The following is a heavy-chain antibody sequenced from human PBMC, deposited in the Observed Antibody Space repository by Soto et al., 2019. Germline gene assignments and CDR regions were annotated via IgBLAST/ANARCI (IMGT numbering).Heavy chain of an antibody. J-gene: IGHJ5*02. V-gene: IGHV1-8*01. Sequence: QVQLVQSGAEVKKPGASVKASCKASGYTFTSYDINWVRQATGQGLEWMGWMYPNSGKTGYARKFKGQVNMTRMNPVSTAYMELGSRRSEDTAVNYYAREGSGVGAGWFDPWGQGTVVTVSS. CDR1: GYTFTSYD. CDR2: MYPNSGKT. D-gene: IGHD3-10*01. CDR3: AREGSGVGAGWFDP.